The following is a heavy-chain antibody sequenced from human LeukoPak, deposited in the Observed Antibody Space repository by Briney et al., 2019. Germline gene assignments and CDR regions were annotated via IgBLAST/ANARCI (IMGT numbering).Heavy chain of an antibody. J-gene: IGHJ4*02. D-gene: IGHD6-19*01. CDR1: GFTFSSYS. CDR2: ISSSSSYI. V-gene: IGHV3-21*01. Sequence: PGGSLRLSCAASGFTFSSYSMNWVRPAPGKGGEWVSSISSSSSYIYYADSVKGRFTISRDNAKNSLYLQMNSLRAEDTAVYYCAKDQAASSGQYYFDYWGQGTLVTVSS. CDR3: AKDQAASSGQYYFDY.